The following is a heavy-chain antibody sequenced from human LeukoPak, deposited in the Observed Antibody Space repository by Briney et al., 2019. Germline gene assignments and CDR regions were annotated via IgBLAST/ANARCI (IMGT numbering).Heavy chain of an antibody. CDR2: ISSSSSYI. V-gene: IGHV3-21*01. Sequence: SGGSLRLSCAASGFTFSSYSMNWVRQAPGKGLEWVSSISSSSSYIYYADSVKGRFTISRDNAKNSLYLQMNSLRAEDTAVYYCARGPLGIVVVPAGYNWFDPWGQGTLVTVSS. D-gene: IGHD2-2*03. CDR1: GFTFSSYS. CDR3: ARGPLGIVVVPAGYNWFDP. J-gene: IGHJ5*02.